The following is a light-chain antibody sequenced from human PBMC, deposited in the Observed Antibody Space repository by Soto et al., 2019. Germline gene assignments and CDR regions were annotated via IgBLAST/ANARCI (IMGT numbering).Light chain of an antibody. CDR2: GAS. Sequence: EFVLTQSPGTLSLSPGERATLSCRASQTVRNNYLAWYQQKPGQAPRLLIYGASTRATGIPVRFTGSGSGTEFTLIISSLQSEDLAVYYCQQYTDWPTTFGQGTKVDIK. CDR1: QTVRNN. CDR3: QQYTDWPTT. V-gene: IGKV3-15*01. J-gene: IGKJ1*01.